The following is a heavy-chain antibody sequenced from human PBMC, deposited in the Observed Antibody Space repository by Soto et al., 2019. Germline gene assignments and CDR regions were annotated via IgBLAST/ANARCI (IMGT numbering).Heavy chain of an antibody. CDR3: GRGRYGDY. D-gene: IGHD1-1*01. J-gene: IGHJ4*02. CDR2: ISAHNGNT. Sequence: QVHLVQSGAEEKKPGASVKVSCKASGYTFTSYGITWVRPAPGQGLEWLGWISAHNGNTDYAQKLQARVIVTRDTSTSTAYMELRSLISDDTAVYYCGRGRYGDYWGQGALVTVSS. V-gene: IGHV1-18*01. CDR1: GYTFTSYG.